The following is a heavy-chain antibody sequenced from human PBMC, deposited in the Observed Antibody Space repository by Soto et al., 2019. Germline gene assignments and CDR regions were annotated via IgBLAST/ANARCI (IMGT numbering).Heavy chain of an antibody. CDR1: GGSFSGYY. J-gene: IGHJ6*02. D-gene: IGHD1-7*01. CDR2: INHSGST. Sequence: SETLSLTCAVYGGSFSGYYWSWIRQPPGKGLEWIGEINHSGSTNYNPSLKSRVTISVDTSKNQFSLKLSSVTAADTAVYYCAIGNWNYWYYYGMDVWGQGTTVTVSS. CDR3: AIGNWNYWYYYGMDV. V-gene: IGHV4-34*01.